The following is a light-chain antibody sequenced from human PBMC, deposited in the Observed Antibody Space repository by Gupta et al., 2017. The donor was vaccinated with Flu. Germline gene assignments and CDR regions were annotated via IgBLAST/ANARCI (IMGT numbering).Light chain of an antibody. CDR2: EGT. J-gene: IGLJ3*02. V-gene: IGLV2-23*01. Sequence: QSALTQSAPLSGSPGQSMTISCTGTSSDVGSYKLVSWYQQYPGKAPKLMIYEGTKRPSGVSDRFSGSKSGNTASLTISGHQAEDEADYYCCSYAGGSNWVFGGGTKLTVL. CDR3: CSYAGGSNWV. CDR1: SSDVGSYKL.